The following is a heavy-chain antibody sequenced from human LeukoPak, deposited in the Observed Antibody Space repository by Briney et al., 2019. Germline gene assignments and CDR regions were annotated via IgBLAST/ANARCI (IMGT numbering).Heavy chain of an antibody. D-gene: IGHD6-13*01. CDR1: GGSISSGGYY. J-gene: IGHJ4*02. V-gene: IGHV4-31*03. CDR2: IYYSGST. Sequence: SETLSLTCTVSGGSISSGGYYWSWIRQHPGKGLEWIGYIYYSGSTYYNPSLKSRVTISVDTSKNQFSLKLSSLRSEDTAVYYCAREGVAGTGLDFWGQGTLVTVSS. CDR3: AREGVAGTGLDF.